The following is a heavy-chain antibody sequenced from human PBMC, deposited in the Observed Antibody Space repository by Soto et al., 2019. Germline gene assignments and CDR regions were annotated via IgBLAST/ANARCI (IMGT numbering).Heavy chain of an antibody. CDR2: IYYSGST. D-gene: IGHD6-6*01. CDR1: GGSISSYY. J-gene: IGHJ6*03. CDR3: ARRGSSSSYYYYMDV. V-gene: IGHV4-59*08. Sequence: PSETLYFTCTVSGGSISSYYWTWVRQPPGKGLEWIGYIYYSGSTSYNPSLKSRVTISVDTSKKQFSLKLNSVTAADTTVYYCARRGSSSSYYYYMDVWGKGTTVTFSS.